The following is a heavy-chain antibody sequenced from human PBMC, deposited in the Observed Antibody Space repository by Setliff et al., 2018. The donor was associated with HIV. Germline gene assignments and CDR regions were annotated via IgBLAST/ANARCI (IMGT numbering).Heavy chain of an antibody. CDR1: GGSISSSSYY. Sequence: SETLSLTCTVSGGSISSSSYYWGWIRQPPGKGLEWIGSIYYSGSTYYNPSRKSRVTISVDTSKNQFSLKLSSVTAADTAVYYCARQVNSSSWYGRYYYYYYYMDVWGKGTTVTISS. D-gene: IGHD6-13*01. V-gene: IGHV4-39*01. J-gene: IGHJ6*03. CDR2: IYYSGST. CDR3: ARQVNSSSWYGRYYYYYYYMDV.